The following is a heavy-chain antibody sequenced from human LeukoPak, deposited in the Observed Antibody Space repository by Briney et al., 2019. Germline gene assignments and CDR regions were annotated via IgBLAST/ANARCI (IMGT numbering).Heavy chain of an antibody. CDR2: VYSSGVG. CDR3: AREEFLHEIDSSGYFVY. V-gene: IGHV4-4*07. D-gene: IGHD3-22*01. Sequence: SETLSLTCTVSGGSITGYYWNWIRQPAGQGPEWLGRVYSSGVGNYNPSLTSRVTMSVDTSKNQFSLKLTSLTAADTAVYYCAREEFLHEIDSSGYFVYWSQGTLVAVSS. CDR1: GGSITGYY. J-gene: IGHJ4*02.